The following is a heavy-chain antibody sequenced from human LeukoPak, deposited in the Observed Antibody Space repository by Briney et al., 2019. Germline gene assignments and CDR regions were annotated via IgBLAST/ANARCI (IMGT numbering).Heavy chain of an antibody. V-gene: IGHV3-21*01. CDR1: RFTFSSYS. CDR2: ISSSGSYI. CDR3: ARALYGDNNWFDP. D-gene: IGHD4-17*01. J-gene: IGHJ5*02. Sequence: GGSLRLSCAASRFTFSSYSMNWVRQAPGKGLDWVSSISSSGSYIYYADSVKGRFTISRDNAKNSLYLQMNSLRAEDTAVYYCARALYGDNNWFDPWGQGTLVTVSS.